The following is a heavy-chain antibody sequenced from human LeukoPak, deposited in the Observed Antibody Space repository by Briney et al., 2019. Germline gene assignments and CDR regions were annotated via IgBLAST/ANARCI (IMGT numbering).Heavy chain of an antibody. CDR3: ARDHMTTATRGDY. J-gene: IGHJ4*02. CDR2: INPNSGGT. Sequence: ASVKVSCKASGYTFTGYYMHWVRQAPGQGLEWMGWINPNSGGTNFAQKFQGRVTMTRDTSISTAYMELSRLTSDDTAVYYCARDHMTTATRGDYWGQGTLVTVSS. V-gene: IGHV1-2*02. D-gene: IGHD4-17*01. CDR1: GYTFTGYY.